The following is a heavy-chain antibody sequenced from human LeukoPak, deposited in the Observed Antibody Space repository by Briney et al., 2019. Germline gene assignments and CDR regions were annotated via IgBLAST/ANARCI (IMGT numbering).Heavy chain of an antibody. Sequence: PSETLSLTCAVYGGSFSGYYWSCIRQPPGKGLEWIGSIYYSGSTYYNPSLKSRVTISVDTSKNQFSLKLSSVTAADTAVYYCARMGLYSYEPDAFDIWGQGTMVTVSS. J-gene: IGHJ3*02. CDR1: GGSFSGYY. CDR2: IYYSGST. CDR3: ARMGLYSYEPDAFDI. V-gene: IGHV4-34*01. D-gene: IGHD5-18*01.